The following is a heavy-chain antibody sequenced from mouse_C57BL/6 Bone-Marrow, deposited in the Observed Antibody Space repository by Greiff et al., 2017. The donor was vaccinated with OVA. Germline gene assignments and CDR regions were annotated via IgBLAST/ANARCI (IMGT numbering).Heavy chain of an antibody. D-gene: IGHD2-3*01. J-gene: IGHJ2*01. CDR2: IDPENGDT. CDR3: TAVYFNYFDY. CDR1: GFNIKDDY. Sequence: EVQLQQSGAELLGPGASVKLSCTASGFNIKDDYMHWVKQRPEQGLEWIGWIDPENGDTEYASKFQGKATITADTSSNTAYLQLSSLTSEDTAVYYCTAVYFNYFDYWGQGTTLTVSS. V-gene: IGHV14-4*01.